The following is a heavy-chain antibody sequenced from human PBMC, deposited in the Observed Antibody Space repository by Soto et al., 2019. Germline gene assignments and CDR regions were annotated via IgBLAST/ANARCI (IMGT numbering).Heavy chain of an antibody. Sequence: QITLKESGPTLVKPTQTLTLTCTFSGFSLSTSGVGVGWIRQPPGKALEWLALIYWNDDKRYSPSLKSRLTIAKDTSKNQVVLNMTNMDPVDTATYFCGRRPRYSNYVDYWGQGTLVTVSS. V-gene: IGHV2-5*01. J-gene: IGHJ4*02. D-gene: IGHD4-4*01. CDR3: GRRPRYSNYVDY. CDR1: GFSLSTSGVG. CDR2: IYWNDDK.